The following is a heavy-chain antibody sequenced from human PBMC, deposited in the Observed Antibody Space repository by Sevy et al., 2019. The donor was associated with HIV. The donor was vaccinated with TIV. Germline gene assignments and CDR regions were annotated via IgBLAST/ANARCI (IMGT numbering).Heavy chain of an antibody. CDR3: ASAGYYYDSGGYFRPYYFDY. CDR1: GGSISSGDYY. D-gene: IGHD3-22*01. V-gene: IGHV4-30-4*01. J-gene: IGHJ4*02. CDR2: IYYSGST. Sequence: SETLSLTCTVSGGSISSGDYYWSWIRQPPGKGLEWIGYIYYSGSTYYNPSLKSRVTISVDTSKNQFSLKLSSVTAADTAVYYCASAGYYYDSGGYFRPYYFDYWGQGTLVTVSS.